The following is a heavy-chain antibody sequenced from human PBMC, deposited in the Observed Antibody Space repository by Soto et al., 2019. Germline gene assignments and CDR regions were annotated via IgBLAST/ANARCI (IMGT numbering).Heavy chain of an antibody. D-gene: IGHD5-12*01. Sequence: ETLSLTCTVSGGSINTFYWSWVRQPAGKGLEWIGRIFSSGSTSFNPSLESRVAMSVDTSKNNFSLNLSSVTAADMAVYYCAREGSYSAYNFAHGIQLWSFDFWCQGGLLTGSS. CDR3: AREGSYSAYNFAHGIQLWSFDF. CDR1: GGSINTFY. J-gene: IGHJ4*02. CDR2: IFSSGST. V-gene: IGHV4-4*07.